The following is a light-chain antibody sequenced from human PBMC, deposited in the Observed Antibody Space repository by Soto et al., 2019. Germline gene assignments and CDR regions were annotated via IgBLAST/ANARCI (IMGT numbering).Light chain of an antibody. V-gene: IGLV1-51*02. Sequence: QSALTQPPSVSAAPGQKVTISCSGSSSNIGNNYVSWYQQLPGTAPKLLIYENNKRPSGIPDRFSGSKSGTSATLGITGLQTGDEADYYCGKWESSLSAGVFGTGTKVTVL. CDR3: GKWESSLSAGV. CDR1: SSNIGNNY. CDR2: ENN. J-gene: IGLJ1*01.